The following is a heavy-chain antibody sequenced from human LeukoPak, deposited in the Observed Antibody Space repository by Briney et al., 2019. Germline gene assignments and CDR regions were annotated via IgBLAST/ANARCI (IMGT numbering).Heavy chain of an antibody. CDR1: GFTFSRYT. CDR3: AREGGRGSSNLDYFDY. CDR2: ISCNGASI. Sequence: WGSLRLSCAASGFTFSRYTMNWVRQAPGKGLEWVSSISCNGASIYYAHSMEGRFTISRDNAKNSLFLQMDSLRAEDTAIYYCAREGGRGSSNLDYFDYWGQGMLVTVSS. V-gene: IGHV3-21*01. D-gene: IGHD2-15*01. J-gene: IGHJ4*02.